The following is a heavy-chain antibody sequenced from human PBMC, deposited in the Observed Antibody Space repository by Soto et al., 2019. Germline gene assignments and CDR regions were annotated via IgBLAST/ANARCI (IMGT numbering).Heavy chain of an antibody. CDR3: VRDGEWGKWNFDY. D-gene: IGHD7-27*01. V-gene: IGHV3-33*01. CDR2: IHLAGDR. CDR1: GFSLTNYG. J-gene: IGHJ4*02. Sequence: QVQLLESGGGVVQPGTSLRLTCVVSGFSLTNYGIHWVRQPPGKGLEWVSFIHLAGDRHYIEYVKGRFTISRDITKNTVFMEMDCLRADDTAVYYCVRDGEWGKWNFDYRGQGTPVTVSS.